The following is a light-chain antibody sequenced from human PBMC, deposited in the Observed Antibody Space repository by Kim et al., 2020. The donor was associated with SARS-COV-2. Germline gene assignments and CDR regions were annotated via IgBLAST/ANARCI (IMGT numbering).Light chain of an antibody. CDR3: QVWDSSSDHPV. Sequence: AQGKTARTTCRGNNIGSKDVHWYQQNPGQAPVLVIYYNSDRPSGIPDRFSGSNSGNTDTLTISRVESGDEADYYCQVWDSSSDHPVFGGGTQLTVL. V-gene: IGLV3-21*04. CDR1: NIGSKD. J-gene: IGLJ3*02. CDR2: YNS.